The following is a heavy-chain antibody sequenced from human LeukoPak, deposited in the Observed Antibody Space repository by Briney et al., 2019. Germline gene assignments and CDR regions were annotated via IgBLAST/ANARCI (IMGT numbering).Heavy chain of an antibody. CDR3: TRGESMLRRAMDY. Sequence: GGSLRLSCAASGFTFSDYYMSWIRQAPGKGLEWVSYVSSSSGYTNYAGSVKGRFTISRDNATNSLYMQMNSLRAEDTAAYFFTRGESMLRRAMDYWGQGNLVTVSS. J-gene: IGHJ4*02. D-gene: IGHD3-10*01. V-gene: IGHV3-11*05. CDR1: GFTFSDYY. CDR2: VSSSSGYT.